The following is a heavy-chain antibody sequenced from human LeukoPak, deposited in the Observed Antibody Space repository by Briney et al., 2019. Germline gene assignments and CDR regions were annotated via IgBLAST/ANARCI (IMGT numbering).Heavy chain of an antibody. Sequence: GGTLRLSCSASGFTFSSYAMSWVRQAPGEGLEWVSFIYSGGSTHYSDSVKGRFTISRDNSKNTLYLQTNSLRAEDTAVYYCARRAGAYSHPYDYWGQGTLVTVSS. J-gene: IGHJ4*02. CDR1: GFTFSSYA. V-gene: IGHV3-53*01. CDR3: ARRAGAYSHPYDY. CDR2: IYSGGST. D-gene: IGHD4/OR15-4a*01.